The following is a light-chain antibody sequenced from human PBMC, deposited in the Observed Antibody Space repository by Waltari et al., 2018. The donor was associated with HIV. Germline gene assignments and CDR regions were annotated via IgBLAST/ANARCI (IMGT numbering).Light chain of an antibody. CDR1: QNVGAN. Sequence: EVVMPQSPDTLSVSPGERATLSCRARQNVGANLAWYQVRPGQAPSLLIYGATSRTPGFPARFSASGSGTEFTLTISSLQSEDFAIYYCQQYNDLPQTFGQGTRVDMK. J-gene: IGKJ1*01. CDR3: QQYNDLPQT. CDR2: GAT. V-gene: IGKV3-15*01.